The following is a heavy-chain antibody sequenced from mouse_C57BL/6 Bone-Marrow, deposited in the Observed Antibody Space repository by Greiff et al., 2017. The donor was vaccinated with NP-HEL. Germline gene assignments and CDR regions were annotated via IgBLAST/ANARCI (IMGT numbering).Heavy chain of an antibody. CDR3: ARGALYSNGAMDY. D-gene: IGHD2-5*01. V-gene: IGHV2-9-1*01. Sequence: VMLVESGPGLVAPSQSLSITCTVSGFSLTSYAISWVRQPPGKGLEWLGVIWTGGGTNYNSALKSRLSISKDNSKSQVFLKMNSLQTDDTARYYCARGALYSNGAMDYWGQGTSVTVSS. J-gene: IGHJ4*01. CDR2: IWTGGGT. CDR1: GFSLTSYA.